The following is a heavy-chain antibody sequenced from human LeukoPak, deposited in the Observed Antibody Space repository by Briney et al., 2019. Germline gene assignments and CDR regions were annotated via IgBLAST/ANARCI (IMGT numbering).Heavy chain of an antibody. D-gene: IGHD6-13*01. J-gene: IGHJ3*02. Sequence: PGGSLRLSCAASGFTFSGSAMHWVRQASGKGLEWVGRIRSKANSYATAYAASVKGRFTISGDDSKNTAYLQMNSLKTEDTAVYYCTSSSWYDAFDTWGQGTMVTVSS. V-gene: IGHV3-73*01. CDR2: IRSKANSYAT. CDR3: TSSSWYDAFDT. CDR1: GFTFSGSA.